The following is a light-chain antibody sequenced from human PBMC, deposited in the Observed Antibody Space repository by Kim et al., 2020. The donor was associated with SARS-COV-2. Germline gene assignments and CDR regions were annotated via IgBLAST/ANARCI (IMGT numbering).Light chain of an antibody. V-gene: IGKV3-15*01. CDR2: GAS. J-gene: IGKJ2*01. CDR3: QQYNNWQYT. Sequence: EIVMTQSPATLSVSPGERATLSCRASQSVSSNLAWYQQKPGQAPRLLIYGASTRATGIPARFSGSGSGTEFTLTISSLQSEDFAVYYCQQYNNWQYTFGQGNKLEI. CDR1: QSVSSN.